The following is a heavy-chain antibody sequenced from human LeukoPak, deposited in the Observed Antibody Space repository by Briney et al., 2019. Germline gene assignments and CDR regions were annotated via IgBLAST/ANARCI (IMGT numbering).Heavy chain of an antibody. J-gene: IGHJ4*02. Sequence: GGSLRLSCTASGFTFGDYAMSWFRQAPGKGLEWVGFIRGKAYGGTTEYAASVKGRFTISKDDSKSIAYMQMNSLKTEDTAVYYCTRGLIGDDFWSGYYPYYFDYWGQGTLVTVSS. V-gene: IGHV3-49*03. CDR2: IRGKAYGGTT. CDR3: TRGLIGDDFWSGYYPYYFDY. CDR1: GFTFGDYA. D-gene: IGHD3-3*01.